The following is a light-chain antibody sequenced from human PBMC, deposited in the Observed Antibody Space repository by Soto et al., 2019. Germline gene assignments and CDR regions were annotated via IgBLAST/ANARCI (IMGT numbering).Light chain of an antibody. V-gene: IGLV2-14*03. Sequence: QSVLTQPTSVSGSPGQSITISCTGVSSDIGGYNHVSWYQQHPGNVPRLIIYDVDNRPLGISNRFSGSQSGNTASLSISGLQAEDEADYYCSSYTTSSTLWVFGTGTKVTVL. J-gene: IGLJ1*01. CDR3: SSYTTSSTLWV. CDR1: SSDIGGYNH. CDR2: DVD.